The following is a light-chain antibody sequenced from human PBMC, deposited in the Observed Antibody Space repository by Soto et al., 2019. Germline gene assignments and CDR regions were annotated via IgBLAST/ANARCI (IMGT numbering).Light chain of an antibody. Sequence: DVEMTHSPSSLSASVGDRVTITCRASQGVSINLNWYQQKPGRAPKALIYAASNLQSGVPSRFSGHRSGTDFTLTISSVQPDEFATYYCQHSYNMPWTVGQGTKVEIK. J-gene: IGKJ1*01. CDR1: QGVSIN. CDR3: QHSYNMPWT. CDR2: AAS. V-gene: IGKV1-39*01.